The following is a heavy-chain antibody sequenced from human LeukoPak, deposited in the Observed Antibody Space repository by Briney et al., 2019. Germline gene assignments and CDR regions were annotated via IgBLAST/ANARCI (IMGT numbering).Heavy chain of an antibody. Sequence: GASVKVSCKASGYTFTGYYMHWVRQAPGQGLEWMGWINPKSGGTNYAQKFRGRVTMTRDTSISTAYMELRSLRSDDTAVYYCARAYGGDSELDYWGQGTLVTVSS. CDR3: ARAYGGDSELDY. J-gene: IGHJ4*02. D-gene: IGHD4-23*01. V-gene: IGHV1-2*02. CDR1: GYTFTGYY. CDR2: INPKSGGT.